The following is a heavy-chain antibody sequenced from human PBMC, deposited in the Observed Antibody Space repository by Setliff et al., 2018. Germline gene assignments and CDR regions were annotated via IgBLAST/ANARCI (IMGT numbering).Heavy chain of an antibody. V-gene: IGHV3-30*04. J-gene: IGHJ6*03. Sequence: GGSLRLSCAASGFTFSSYAMYWVRQAPGKGLEWVAVISYDGSNKYYADSVKGRFTISRDNSKNTLYLQMNSLRAEDTAVYYCAKSGGYCSSTSCYSYYYYMDVWGKGTTVTVSS. D-gene: IGHD2-2*02. CDR2: ISYDGSNK. CDR1: GFTFSSYA. CDR3: AKSGGYCSSTSCYSYYYYMDV.